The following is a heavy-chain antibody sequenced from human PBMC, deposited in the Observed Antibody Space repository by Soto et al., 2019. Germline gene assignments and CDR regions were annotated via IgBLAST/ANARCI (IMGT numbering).Heavy chain of an antibody. J-gene: IGHJ5*02. CDR3: ARAGCSGGSCYMVGNNWFDP. Sequence: QVQLVQSGAEVKKPGSSVKVSCKASGGTFSSYAISRVRQAPGQGLEWMGGIIPIFGTANYAQKFQGRVTITADESTSTAYMELSSLRCEDTAVYYCARAGCSGGSCYMVGNNWFDPWGQGTLVTVSS. CDR2: IIPIFGTA. CDR1: GGTFSSYA. V-gene: IGHV1-69*12. D-gene: IGHD2-15*01.